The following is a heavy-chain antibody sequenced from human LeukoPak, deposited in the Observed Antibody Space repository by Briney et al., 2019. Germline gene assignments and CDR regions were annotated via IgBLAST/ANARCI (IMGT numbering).Heavy chain of an antibody. V-gene: IGHV3-23*01. J-gene: IGHJ4*02. CDR3: AKAPGATHFDY. CDR2: ISGSVGST. D-gene: IGHD1-26*01. CDR1: VFTFSSYA. Sequence: PGGSLRLSCAASVFTFSSYAMSWVRQAPGKGLEWVSAISGSVGSTYYADSVKGRFTISRDNSENTLYLQMNSLSAEDTAVYYCAKAPGATHFDYWGQGTLVTVSS.